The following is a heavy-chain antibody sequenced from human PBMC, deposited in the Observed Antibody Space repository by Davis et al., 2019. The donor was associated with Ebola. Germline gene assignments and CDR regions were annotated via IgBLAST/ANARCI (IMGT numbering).Heavy chain of an antibody. D-gene: IGHD3-16*01. Sequence: ASVKVSCKASGYTFTGYDINWVRQATGQGLEWMGWINPHNGNTNYAQNVQGRVTMTTDTSTSTAYMEVGILRSDDTAVYYCARDLFVSPFDYWGQGTLVTVSS. CDR2: INPHNGNT. CDR3: ARDLFVSPFDY. CDR1: GYTFTGYD. J-gene: IGHJ4*02. V-gene: IGHV1-18*01.